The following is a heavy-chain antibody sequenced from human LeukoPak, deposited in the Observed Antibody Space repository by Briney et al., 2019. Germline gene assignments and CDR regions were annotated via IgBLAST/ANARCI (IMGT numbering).Heavy chain of an antibody. J-gene: IGHJ4*02. D-gene: IGHD3-22*01. Sequence: SETLSLTCTVSGGSISSSSYYWSWIRQPPGKGLEWIGEINHSGSTNYNPSLKSRVTISVDTSKNQFSLKLSSVTAADTAVYYCARVDRTIAIDYWGQGTLVTVSS. CDR3: ARVDRTIAIDY. V-gene: IGHV4-39*07. CDR2: INHSGST. CDR1: GGSISSSSYY.